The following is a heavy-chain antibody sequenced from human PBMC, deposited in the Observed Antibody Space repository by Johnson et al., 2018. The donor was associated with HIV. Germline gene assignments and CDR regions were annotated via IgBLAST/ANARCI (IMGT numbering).Heavy chain of an antibody. Sequence: QVQLVESGGGVVQPGRSLRLSCAASGFTFSSYAMHLVRQAPGKGLEWVAVISYDGSNKYYADSVKGRFTISRDNAKNTLYLQMNSLRVEDTAVYYCSRDRSSGWKSFDAFDIWGQGTMVTVSS. J-gene: IGHJ3*02. CDR3: SRDRSSGWKSFDAFDI. V-gene: IGHV3-30-3*01. CDR2: ISYDGSNK. D-gene: IGHD6-19*01. CDR1: GFTFSSYA.